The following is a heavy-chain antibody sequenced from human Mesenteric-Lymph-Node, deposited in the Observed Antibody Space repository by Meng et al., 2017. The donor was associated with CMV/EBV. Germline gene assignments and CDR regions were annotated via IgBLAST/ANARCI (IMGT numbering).Heavy chain of an antibody. CDR3: AHSAPPYYDFWSGYYSEFRRNWFDP. CDR2: IEWDDDK. J-gene: IGHJ5*02. V-gene: IGHV2-5*02. D-gene: IGHD3-3*01. Sequence: GWISQPPGTALEWLALIEWDDDKRYSPSLKSGITVTEDTSKNQVVLTMTNMDTVDTATYYCAHSAPPYYDFWSGYYSEFRRNWFDPWGQGTLVTVSS.